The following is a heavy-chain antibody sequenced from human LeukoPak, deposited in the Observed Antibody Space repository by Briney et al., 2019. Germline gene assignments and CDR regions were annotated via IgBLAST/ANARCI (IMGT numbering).Heavy chain of an antibody. V-gene: IGHV1-2*02. CDR3: ARETYSSSWYLVGFDY. D-gene: IGHD6-13*01. Sequence: ASVKVSCKASGYTFTGYYMHWVRQAPGQGLEWVGWINPNSGGTNYAQKFQGRVTMTRDTSISTAYMELSRLRSDDTAVYYCARETYSSSWYLVGFDYWGQGTLVTVSS. CDR1: GYTFTGYY. J-gene: IGHJ4*02. CDR2: INPNSGGT.